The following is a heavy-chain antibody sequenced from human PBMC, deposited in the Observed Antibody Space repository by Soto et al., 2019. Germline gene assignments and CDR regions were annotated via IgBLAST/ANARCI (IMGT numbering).Heavy chain of an antibody. CDR1: GFTFSSYG. V-gene: IGHV3-30*18. Sequence: SGGSLRLSCAASGFTFSSYGMHWVRQAPGKGLEWVAVISYDGSNKYYADSVKGRFTISRDNSKNTLYLQMNSLRAEDTAVYYCAKRRSNNYYGMDVWGQVTTVTVSS. CDR3: AKRRSNNYYGMDV. CDR2: ISYDGSNK. J-gene: IGHJ6*02. D-gene: IGHD4-17*01.